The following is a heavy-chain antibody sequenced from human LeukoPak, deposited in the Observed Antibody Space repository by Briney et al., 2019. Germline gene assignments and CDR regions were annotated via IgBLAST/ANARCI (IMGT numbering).Heavy chain of an antibody. J-gene: IGHJ3*02. Sequence: SQTLSLTCTVSGGSISSGSYYWSWIRQPAGKGLEWIGRIYTSGSTNYNPSLKSRVTISVDTSKNQFSLKLSSVTAAYTAVYYCASNHAFDIWGQGTMVTVSS. CDR3: ASNHAFDI. V-gene: IGHV4-61*02. CDR1: GGSISSGSYY. CDR2: IYTSGST.